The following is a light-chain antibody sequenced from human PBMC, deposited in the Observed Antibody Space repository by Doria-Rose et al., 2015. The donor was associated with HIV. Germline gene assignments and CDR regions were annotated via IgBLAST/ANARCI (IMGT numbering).Light chain of an antibody. V-gene: IGKV4-1*01. Sequence: DIRVTQSPESLGMTLGERATLNCKSNQSLLYTSKNYLAWYQQKPGQPPKLLIYWASTRQSGVPARFSGSVSGTVFTLTISSLEAEDVAVYYCQQYYDTPSFGPGTTVDIK. CDR2: WAS. CDR1: QSLLYTSKNY. J-gene: IGKJ3*01. CDR3: QQYYDTPS.